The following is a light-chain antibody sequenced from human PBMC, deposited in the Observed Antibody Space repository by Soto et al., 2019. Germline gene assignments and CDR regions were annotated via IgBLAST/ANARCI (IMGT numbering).Light chain of an antibody. CDR1: SSDIGGYNS. J-gene: IGLJ3*02. CDR2: DVS. V-gene: IGLV2-8*01. Sequence: QSVLTQSPSASGSPGQSVTISCTGTSSDIGGYNSVSWYQQHPGKAPKVMIYDVSKRPSGVPDRFSGSKSGNTASLTVSALQAEDEADYYCSAYTARSTLVFGGGTKLTVL. CDR3: SAYTARSTLV.